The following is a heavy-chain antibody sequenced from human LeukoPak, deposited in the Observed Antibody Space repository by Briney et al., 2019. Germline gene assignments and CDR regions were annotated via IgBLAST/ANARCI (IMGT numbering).Heavy chain of an antibody. CDR3: ARDDAVIAARIFDY. J-gene: IGHJ4*02. CDR2: ISAYNGNT. Sequence: APVKVSCKASGYTFTSYDINWVRQAPGQGLEWMGWISAYNGNTNYAQKLQGRVTMTTDTSTSTAYMELRSLRSDDTAVYYCARDDAVIAARIFDYWGQGTLVTVSS. V-gene: IGHV1-18*01. D-gene: IGHD6-6*01. CDR1: GYTFTSYD.